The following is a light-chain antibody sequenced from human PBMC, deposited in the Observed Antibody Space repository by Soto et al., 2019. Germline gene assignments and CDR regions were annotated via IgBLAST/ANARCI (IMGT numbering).Light chain of an antibody. Sequence: EIVMTQSPATLSVSPGERATLSCRASQSVSSNLAWYQQKPGQAPRLLIYGASTRATGIPARFSGSGSDTEFTLTISSLQSEDFAVYYCQQYNNWPQTFGQGTKVEIK. CDR2: GAS. J-gene: IGKJ1*01. CDR3: QQYNNWPQT. CDR1: QSVSSN. V-gene: IGKV3-15*01.